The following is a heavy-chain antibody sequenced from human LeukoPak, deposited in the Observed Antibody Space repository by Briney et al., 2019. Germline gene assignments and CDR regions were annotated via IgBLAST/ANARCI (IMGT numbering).Heavy chain of an antibody. J-gene: IGHJ4*02. CDR2: IRYDGSNK. V-gene: IGHV3-30*02. Sequence: GGSLRLSCAASGFTFSSYAMSWVRQAPGKGLEWVAFIRYDGSNKYYADSVKGRFTISRDNSKNTLFLQMNSLRPEDTAVYYCARDLKTAMDYFDYWGQGALVTVSS. CDR3: ARDLKTAMDYFDY. D-gene: IGHD2-2*01. CDR1: GFTFSSYA.